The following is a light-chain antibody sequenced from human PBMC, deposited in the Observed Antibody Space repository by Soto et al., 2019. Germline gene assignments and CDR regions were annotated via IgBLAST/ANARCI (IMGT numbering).Light chain of an antibody. CDR3: SSYTSSSTPYV. CDR1: SSDVAGYNY. Sequence: QSSLTQPAAVSGAPGQSITISCTRTSSDVAGYNYVSWYPQHPGKAPKLMIYEVSNRSSVVSNSFSSSKYGNTASLTISGLQAEDEADYYCSSYTSSSTPYVCGTGTKVTVL. V-gene: IGLV2-14*01. J-gene: IGLJ1*01. CDR2: EVS.